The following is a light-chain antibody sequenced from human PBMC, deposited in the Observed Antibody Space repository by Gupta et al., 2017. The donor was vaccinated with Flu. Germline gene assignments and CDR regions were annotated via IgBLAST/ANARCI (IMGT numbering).Light chain of an antibody. V-gene: IGLV2-23*02. CDR1: TSDIGTYDL. Sequence: QSALTQPASLSGSPGQSITVSCTGTTSDIGTYDLVSWYQQHPDKAPRLMIYQNNKRPSGISYRFSGSKSGNTASLTISGLRAEDEADYYCCSYAGSSAVWVFGTWTKVTVL. CDR2: QNN. CDR3: CSYAGSSAVWV. J-gene: IGLJ1*01.